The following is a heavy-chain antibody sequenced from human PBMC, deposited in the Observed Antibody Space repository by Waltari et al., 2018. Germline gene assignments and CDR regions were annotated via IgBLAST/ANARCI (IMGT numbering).Heavy chain of an antibody. CDR1: GFTVSSNY. CDR2: IDSGGST. V-gene: IGHV3-53*01. D-gene: IGHD5-12*01. Sequence: EVQLVESGGGLIQPGGSLRLSCAASGFTVSSNYMSWVRQAPGKGLESVSIIDSGGSTYYADSVKGRFTISRDNAKNTLYLQMNSLRAEDTAVYYCATHSAYHWCGLGYWGQGTLVTVSS. CDR3: ATHSAYHWCGLGY. J-gene: IGHJ4*02.